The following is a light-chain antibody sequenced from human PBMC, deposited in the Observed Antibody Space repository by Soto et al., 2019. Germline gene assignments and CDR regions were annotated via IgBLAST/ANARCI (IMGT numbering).Light chain of an antibody. V-gene: IGLV2-14*03. CDR2: DVS. CDR1: SSDVGGYNY. J-gene: IGLJ2*01. CDR3: SSYTSGSSVV. Sequence: QSALTQPASVSGSPGQSITISCTGTSSDVGGYNYVSWYQQYPGKAPKLMIYDVSNRPSGVSNRFSGSTSGNTASLTISGLQAEDEADYYCSSYTSGSSVVFGGGTKVTVL.